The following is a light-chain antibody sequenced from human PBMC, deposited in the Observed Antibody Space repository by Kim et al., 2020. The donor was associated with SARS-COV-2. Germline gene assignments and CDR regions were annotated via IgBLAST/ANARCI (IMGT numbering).Light chain of an antibody. CDR1: QCVLYSSNNKNY. V-gene: IGKV4-1*01. CDR3: QQYYTTPWA. Sequence: DIVMTQSPDSLAVSLGERATINCKSSQCVLYSSNNKNYLAWYQQKPGQPPKLLFYWASTRESGVPNRFSGSESGTDFTLTISTLQAEDVAVYFCQQYYTTPWAFGQGTKLEI. J-gene: IGKJ1*01. CDR2: WAS.